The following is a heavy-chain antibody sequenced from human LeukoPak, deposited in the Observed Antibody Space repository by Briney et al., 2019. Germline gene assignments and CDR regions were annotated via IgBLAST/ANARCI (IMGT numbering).Heavy chain of an antibody. D-gene: IGHD3-3*01. CDR3: ARRIRTPSGGGYYYYGMAF. CDR1: GGSISSYY. J-gene: IGHJ6*02. V-gene: IGHV4-4*07. Sequence: SETLSLTCTVSGGSISSYYWSWIRQPAGKGLEWIGRIYTSGSTNYNPSLKSRVTISVDTSKNQFSLKLSSVTAADTAVYYCARRIRTPSGGGYYYYGMAFWGQGTTVTVSS. CDR2: IYTSGST.